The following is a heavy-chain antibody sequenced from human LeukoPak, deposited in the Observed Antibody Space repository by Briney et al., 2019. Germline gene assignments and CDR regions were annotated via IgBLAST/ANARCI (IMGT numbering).Heavy chain of an antibody. J-gene: IGHJ4*02. Sequence: PSETLSLTCSVSGGSMNNYYWSWIRQTPGKGLEWIAYAYHTGHTHYNPSLKSRVTISLDTSKNQVSLKMNSVTAADTAAYYCARHPFSAPFDNWGQGILVTVSS. D-gene: IGHD6-19*01. V-gene: IGHV4-59*08. CDR3: ARHPFSAPFDN. CDR2: AYHTGHT. CDR1: GGSMNNYY.